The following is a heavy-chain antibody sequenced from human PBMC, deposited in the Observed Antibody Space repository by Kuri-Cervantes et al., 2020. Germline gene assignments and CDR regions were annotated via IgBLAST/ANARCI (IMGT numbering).Heavy chain of an antibody. J-gene: IGHJ4*02. CDR2: ISSSGSTI. D-gene: IGHD3-10*01. CDR1: GFTFSSYS. CDR3: ARGSGKNPLPPSH. V-gene: IGHV3-48*04. Sequence: GGSLRLSCAASGFTFSSYSMNWVRQAPGKGLEWVSYISSSGSTIYYADSVKGRFTISRDNAKNSLYLQMNSLRAEDTAVYYCARGSGKNPLPPSHWGQGTLVTVSS.